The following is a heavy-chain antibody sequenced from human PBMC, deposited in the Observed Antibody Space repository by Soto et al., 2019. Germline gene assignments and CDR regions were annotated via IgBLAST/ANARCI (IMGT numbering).Heavy chain of an antibody. V-gene: IGHV5-51*03. CDR1: GYTFSNYW. D-gene: IGHD3-10*01. CDR3: VRMAWGSGKILLIGAFDI. CDR2: TYPGDSDT. Sequence: EVQLVQSGAEVKKPGESLKISCKGSGYTFSNYWIGWVRQMPGKGLEWMGITYPGDSDTRYRPSFRGQVTISVDKSISTAYLQWNSLKASDTATYYCVRMAWGSGKILLIGAFDIWGQGTMVTVSS. J-gene: IGHJ3*02.